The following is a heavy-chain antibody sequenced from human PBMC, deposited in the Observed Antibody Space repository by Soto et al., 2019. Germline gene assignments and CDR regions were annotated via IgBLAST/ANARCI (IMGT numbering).Heavy chain of an antibody. CDR2: IYYSGST. CDR3: ARELTTVTSAGMDV. D-gene: IGHD4-17*01. J-gene: IGHJ6*04. V-gene: IGHV4-30-4*01. CDR1: GGSISSGDYY. Sequence: TSETLSLTCFVSGGSISSGDYYWSWIRQPPGKGLEWIGYIYYSGSTYYNPSLKSRVTISVDTSKNQFSLKLSSVTAADKAVYYCARELTTVTSAGMDVWGKGTTVTDSS.